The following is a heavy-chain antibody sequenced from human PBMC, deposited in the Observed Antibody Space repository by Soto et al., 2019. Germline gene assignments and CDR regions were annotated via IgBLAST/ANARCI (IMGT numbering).Heavy chain of an antibody. D-gene: IGHD1-7*01. CDR1: GFTFSSYG. CDR3: ARDRITGTNGYYGMDV. V-gene: IGHV3-33*01. CDR2: IWYDGSNK. J-gene: IGHJ6*02. Sequence: QVQLVESGGGVVQPGRSLRLSCAASGFTFSSYGMHWVRQAPGKGLEWVAVIWYDGSNKYYADSVKGRFTISRDNSKNTLYLQMNSLRAEDTAVYYCARDRITGTNGYYGMDVWGQGTTVTVSS.